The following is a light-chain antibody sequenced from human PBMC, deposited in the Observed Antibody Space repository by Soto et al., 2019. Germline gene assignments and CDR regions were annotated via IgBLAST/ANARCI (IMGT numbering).Light chain of an antibody. V-gene: IGKV1-27*01. CDR1: QGISNY. CDR3: QKYSSVIT. Sequence: DIQMNQSPASLYASVGDRVTITCRASQGISNYLAWYQQKPGKVPKLLIYAASTLQSGVPSRFSGSGSGTDFTLTITSLQPEAVATYYCQKYSSVITFGQGTRLEIK. CDR2: AAS. J-gene: IGKJ5*01.